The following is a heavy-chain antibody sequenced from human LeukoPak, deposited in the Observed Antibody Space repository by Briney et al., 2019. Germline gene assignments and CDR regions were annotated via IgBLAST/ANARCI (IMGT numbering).Heavy chain of an antibody. CDR2: IIPIFGTA. CDR1: GGNFSSYA. Sequence: GASVKVSCTASGGNFSSYATSWVRQAPGQGLEWMGGIIPIFGTANYAQKFQGRVTITADESTGTAYMELSSLRSEDTAVYYCARDLGDSSGYYYWGRGTLVTVSS. V-gene: IGHV1-69*13. D-gene: IGHD3-22*01. CDR3: ARDLGDSSGYYY. J-gene: IGHJ4*02.